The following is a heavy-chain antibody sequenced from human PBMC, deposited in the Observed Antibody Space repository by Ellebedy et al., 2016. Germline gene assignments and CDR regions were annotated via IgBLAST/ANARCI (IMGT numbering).Heavy chain of an antibody. Sequence: GGSLRLXXEAAGFTFEKAWMTWVRQAPEKGLEWIGRVKSRADGGTIVYAAAVKGRFTISRDDSKKTLFLEMNGLKSEDSGVYYCTTMRYVDDYWGQGVPVTVSS. CDR3: TTMRYVDDY. D-gene: IGHD3-9*01. CDR1: GFTFEKAW. CDR2: VKSRADGGTI. J-gene: IGHJ4*02. V-gene: IGHV3-15*01.